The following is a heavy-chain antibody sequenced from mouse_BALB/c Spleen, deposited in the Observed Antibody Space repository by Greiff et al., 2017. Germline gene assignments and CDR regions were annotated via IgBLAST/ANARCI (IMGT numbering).Heavy chain of an antibody. CDR1: GFSLTGYG. J-gene: IGHJ4*01. V-gene: IGHV2-6-7*02. D-gene: IGHD2-2*01. Sequence: VQLQESGPGLVAPSQSLSITCTVSGFSLTGYGVNWVRQPPGKGLEWLGMIWGDGSTDYNSALKSRLSISKDNSKSQVFLKMNSLQTDDTARYYCARPIYYGYDGYAMDYWGQGTSVTVSS. CDR2: IWGDGST. CDR3: ARPIYYGYDGYAMDY.